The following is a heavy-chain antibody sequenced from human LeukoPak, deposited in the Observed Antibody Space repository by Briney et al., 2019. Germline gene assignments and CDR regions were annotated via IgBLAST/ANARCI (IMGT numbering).Heavy chain of an antibody. Sequence: SVKVSCKASGGTFSSYAISWVRQAPGQGLEWMGRIIPILGIANYAQKFQGRVTITADKSTSTAYMELSSLRSEDTAVYYCARCIAVAGTLFHYYMDVWGKGTTVTVSS. V-gene: IGHV1-69*04. D-gene: IGHD6-19*01. J-gene: IGHJ6*03. CDR2: IIPILGIA. CDR1: GGTFSSYA. CDR3: ARCIAVAGTLFHYYMDV.